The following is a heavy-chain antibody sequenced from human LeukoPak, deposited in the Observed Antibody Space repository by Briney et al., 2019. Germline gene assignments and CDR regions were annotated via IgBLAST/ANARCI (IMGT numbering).Heavy chain of an antibody. CDR1: GFTFSSYG. Sequence: PGRSLRLSCAASGFTFSSYGMHWVRQAPGKGLEWVAVISYDGSNKYYADSVKGRFTISRDNSKNTLYLQMNSLRAEDTAVYYCAKDPDERIAVAAHWGQGTLVTVSS. J-gene: IGHJ4*02. CDR2: ISYDGSNK. D-gene: IGHD6-19*01. V-gene: IGHV3-30*18. CDR3: AKDPDERIAVAAH.